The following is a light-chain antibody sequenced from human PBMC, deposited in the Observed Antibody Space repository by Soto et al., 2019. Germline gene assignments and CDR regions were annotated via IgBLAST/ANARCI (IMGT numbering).Light chain of an antibody. J-gene: IGKJ4*01. CDR3: QQFNSYPAT. CDR1: QGISSA. V-gene: IGKV1-13*02. Sequence: AIQLTQSPSSLSASVGDRVTITCRASQGISSALAWYQQKPGKAPKLLIYDASSLESGVPSRFSGSGSGTDFTLTISSLQPEDFVSFYCQQFNSYPATFGGGTKVEIK. CDR2: DAS.